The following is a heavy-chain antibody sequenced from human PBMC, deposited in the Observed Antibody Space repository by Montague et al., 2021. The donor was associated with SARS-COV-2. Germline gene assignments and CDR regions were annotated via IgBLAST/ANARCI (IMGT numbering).Heavy chain of an antibody. J-gene: IGHJ4*02. Sequence: SETLSLTCTVSGDSISHSSYYWGRIRQPPGKGLEWIGSIYYSGSTYYNPSLKSRVTISVDTSKNQVSLKLNSVTAADTAVYYCARVRQWLVPLDYWGQGTLVTVSS. D-gene: IGHD6-19*01. V-gene: IGHV4-39*07. CDR3: ARVRQWLVPLDY. CDR1: GDSISHSSYY. CDR2: IYYSGST.